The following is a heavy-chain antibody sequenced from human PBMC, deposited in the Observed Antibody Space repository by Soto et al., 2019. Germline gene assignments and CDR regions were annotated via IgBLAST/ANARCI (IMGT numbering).Heavy chain of an antibody. Sequence: LSLTCAVSGRSISGGGDSWSWIRQPPGKGLEWIGFIYYSGSTYYNPSLKSRVTISLDRSKNQFSLKLNAVTAADTAGYYCARAVGCGCTSSSCLNYYYYGIDVWGQGTTVTVSS. D-gene: IGHD2-2*01. V-gene: IGHV4-30-2*01. CDR3: ARAVGCGCTSSSCLNYYYYGIDV. CDR2: IYYSGST. CDR1: GRSISGGGDS. J-gene: IGHJ6*02.